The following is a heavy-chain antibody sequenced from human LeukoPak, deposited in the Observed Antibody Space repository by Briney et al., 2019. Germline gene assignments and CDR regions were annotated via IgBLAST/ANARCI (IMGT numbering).Heavy chain of an antibody. CDR2: IIPIFGTA. Sequence: ASVKVSCKASGGTFSSYAISWVRQAPGQGLEWMGGIIPIFGTANYARKFQGRVTITADESTSTAYMELSSLRSEDTAVYYCARDPGGTSYDYVWGSYTLYYGMDVWGQGTTVTVSS. CDR3: ARDPGGTSYDYVWGSYTLYYGMDV. J-gene: IGHJ6*02. D-gene: IGHD3-16*01. CDR1: GGTFSSYA. V-gene: IGHV1-69*13.